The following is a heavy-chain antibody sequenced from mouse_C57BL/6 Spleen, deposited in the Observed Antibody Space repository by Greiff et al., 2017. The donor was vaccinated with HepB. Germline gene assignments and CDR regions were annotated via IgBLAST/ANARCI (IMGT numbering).Heavy chain of an antibody. CDR1: GFTFSSYG. CDR3: ARHDPMDY. V-gene: IGHV5-6*02. J-gene: IGHJ4*01. Sequence: EVMLVESGGDLVKPGGSLKLSCAASGFTFSSYGMSWVRQTPDKRLEWVATISSGGSYTYYPASVKGRFTISRDNAKNTLYLQMSSLKSEDTAMYYCARHDPMDYWGQGTSVTVSS. CDR2: ISSGGSYT.